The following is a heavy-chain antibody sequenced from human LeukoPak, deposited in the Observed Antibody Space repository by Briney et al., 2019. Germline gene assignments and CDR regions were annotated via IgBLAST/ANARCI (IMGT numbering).Heavy chain of an antibody. CDR3: ARDARWGTYCSGGSCYSVGNWFDP. J-gene: IGHJ5*02. CDR2: IYYSGST. CDR1: GGSISSYY. Sequence: SETLSLTCTVSGGSISSYYWSWIRQPPGKGLEWSGYIYYSGSTNYNPSLKSRVTISVDTSKNQFSLKLSSVTAADTAVYYCARDARWGTYCSGGSCYSVGNWFDPWGQGTLVTVSS. D-gene: IGHD2-15*01. V-gene: IGHV4-59*01.